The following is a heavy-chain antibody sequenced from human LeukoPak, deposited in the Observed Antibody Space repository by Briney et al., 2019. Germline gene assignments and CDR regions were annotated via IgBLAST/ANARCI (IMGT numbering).Heavy chain of an antibody. J-gene: IGHJ6*03. D-gene: IGHD6-19*01. V-gene: IGHV4-39*01. CDR3: ARRIAVAGIRYYYMDV. CDR2: IYYSGST. CDR1: GGSISISSYY. Sequence: SETLSLPCTVSGGSISISSYYWGWIRQPPGKGLEWIGSIYYSGSTYYNPSLKSRVTISVDTSKNQFSLKLSSVTAADTAVYYCARRIAVAGIRYYYMDVWGKGTTVTISS.